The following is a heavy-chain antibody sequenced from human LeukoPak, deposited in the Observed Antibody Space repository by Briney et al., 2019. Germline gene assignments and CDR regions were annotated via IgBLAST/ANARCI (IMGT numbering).Heavy chain of an antibody. Sequence: GSLRLSCAASGFTFSPYEMNWVRQAPGKGLEWVSSISSSGSYIYYADSVKGRFTISRDNAKNSLYLQMNSLRAEDTAVYYCARGSCSSTSCYLHDYWGQGTLVTVSS. V-gene: IGHV3-21*01. CDR2: ISSSGSYI. J-gene: IGHJ4*02. CDR3: ARGSCSSTSCYLHDY. CDR1: GFTFSPYE. D-gene: IGHD2-2*01.